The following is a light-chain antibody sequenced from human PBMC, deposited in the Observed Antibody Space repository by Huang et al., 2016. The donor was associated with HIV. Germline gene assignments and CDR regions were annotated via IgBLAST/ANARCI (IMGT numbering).Light chain of an antibody. J-gene: IGKJ4*01. V-gene: IGKV3-15*01. CDR1: QSVSSN. CDR2: AAS. CDR3: QQYNSWPPLT. Sequence: EIVMTQSLATLSVSPGEGATLSCRASQSVSSNLAWYQQKIGQAPRLLIYAASTRATGIPARFSGSGSGTEFTLTISSLQSEDFAVYYCQQYNSWPPLTFGGGTKVEIK.